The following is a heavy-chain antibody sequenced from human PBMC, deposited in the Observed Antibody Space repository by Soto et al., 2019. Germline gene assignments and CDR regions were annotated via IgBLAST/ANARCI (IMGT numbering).Heavy chain of an antibody. V-gene: IGHV4-31*11. CDR1: GGSISSGGYY. CDR2: IYYSGST. J-gene: IGHJ5*02. D-gene: IGHD3-10*01. CDR3: ARGGAWFGPHPRFDP. Sequence: SETLSLTCAVSGGSISSGGYYWSWIRQHPGKGLEWIGYIYYSGSTYYNPSLKSRATISVDTSKNQFSLKLSSVTAADTAVYYCARGGAWFGPHPRFDPWGQGNLVTVSS.